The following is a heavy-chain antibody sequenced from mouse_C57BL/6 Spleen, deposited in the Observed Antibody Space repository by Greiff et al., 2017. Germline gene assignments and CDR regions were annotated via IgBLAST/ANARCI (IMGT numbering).Heavy chain of an antibody. Sequence: VQLQQSGAELVMPGASVKLSCKASGYTFTSYWMHWVKQRPGQGLAWIGEIDPSDSYTNYNQKFKGKSTLTVDKSSSTAYMQLSSLTSEDSAVYYCARDYSNDGYAMDYWGQGTSVTVSS. D-gene: IGHD2-5*01. CDR3: ARDYSNDGYAMDY. CDR1: GYTFTSYW. J-gene: IGHJ4*01. V-gene: IGHV1-69*01. CDR2: IDPSDSYT.